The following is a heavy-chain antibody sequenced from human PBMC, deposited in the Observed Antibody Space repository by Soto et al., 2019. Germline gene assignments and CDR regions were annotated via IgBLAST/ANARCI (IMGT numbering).Heavy chain of an antibody. J-gene: IGHJ6*02. CDR1: GFTFSSYA. CDR3: AKAGDIEYCSSTSCHYYYGMDV. V-gene: IGHV3-23*01. CDR2: ISGSGGST. Sequence: EVQLLESGGGLVQPGGSLRLSCAASGFTFSSYAMSWVRQAPGKGLEWVSAISGSGGSTYYADSVKGRFTISRDNSRNTLYLQMNSLRAEDTAVYYCAKAGDIEYCSSTSCHYYYGMDVWGQGTTVTVSS. D-gene: IGHD2-2*01.